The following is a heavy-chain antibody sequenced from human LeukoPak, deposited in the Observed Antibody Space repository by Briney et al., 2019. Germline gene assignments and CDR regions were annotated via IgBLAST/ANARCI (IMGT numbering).Heavy chain of an antibody. CDR2: ISSSGSTI. V-gene: IGHV3-11*01. D-gene: IGHD3-10*01. Sequence: GGSLRLSCAASGFTFSDYYMSWIRQAPGKGLEWGSYISSSGSTIYYADSVKGTFTISRDTAQNSLYLQMNSLRAEDTAVYYCARPWFGELLYLDCWGQGTLVTVSS. CDR3: ARPWFGELLYLDC. CDR1: GFTFSDYY. J-gene: IGHJ4*02.